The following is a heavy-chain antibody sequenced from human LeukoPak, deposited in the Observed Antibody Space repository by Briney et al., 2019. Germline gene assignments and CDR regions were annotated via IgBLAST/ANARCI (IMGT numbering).Heavy chain of an antibody. CDR1: GYTFTNYD. V-gene: IGHV1-8*01. Sequence: ASVKVSCKTSGYTFTNYDINWVRQATGQGLEWMGWMSPNNGNTGYAQKFQGRVTITRDTSASTAYMELSSLRSEDTAVYYCARDHNIVAPFDYWGQGTLVTVSS. J-gene: IGHJ4*02. D-gene: IGHD5-12*01. CDR2: MSPNNGNT. CDR3: ARDHNIVAPFDY.